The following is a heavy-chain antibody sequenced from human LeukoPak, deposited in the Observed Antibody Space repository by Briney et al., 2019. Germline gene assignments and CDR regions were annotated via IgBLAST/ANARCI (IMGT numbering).Heavy chain of an antibody. CDR3: AKNGRGYSSDYFDY. CDR2: ISGSGGST. CDR1: GFTFDNYW. Sequence: PGGSLRLSCAASGFTFDNYWMTWVRQAPGKGLEWVSAISGSGGSTYYADSVKGRFTISRDNSKNTLYLQMNTLRPEDTAVYSCAKNGRGYSSDYFDYWGQGTLVTVSS. J-gene: IGHJ4*02. V-gene: IGHV3-23*01. D-gene: IGHD5-18*01.